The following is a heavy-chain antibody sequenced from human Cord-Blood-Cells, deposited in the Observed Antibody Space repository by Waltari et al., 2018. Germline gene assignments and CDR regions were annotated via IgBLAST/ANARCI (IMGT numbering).Heavy chain of an antibody. Sequence: QVQLVESGGGVVQPGRSLRLSCAASGFTFSSYGMHWVRQAPGKGLAWVAVISYDGSNKYYADSVKGRFTISRDNSKNTLYLQMNSLRAEDTAVYYCAKENSSSSFFAFDIWGQGTMVTVSS. V-gene: IGHV3-30*18. D-gene: IGHD6-6*01. J-gene: IGHJ3*02. CDR3: AKENSSSSFFAFDI. CDR2: ISYDGSNK. CDR1: GFTFSSYG.